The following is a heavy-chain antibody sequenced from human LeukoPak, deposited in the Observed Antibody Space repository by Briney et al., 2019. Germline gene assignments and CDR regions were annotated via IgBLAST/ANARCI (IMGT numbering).Heavy chain of an antibody. CDR3: ARKKAEKYTCFAP. CDR2: IIPIFGTA. D-gene: IGHD6-19*01. J-gene: IGHJ5*02. Sequence: ASVKVSCKASGGTFSSYAISWVRQAPGQGLEWMGRIIPIFGTANYAQKFQGRVTITTDESTSTAYMELSSLRSEDTAVYYCARKKAEKYTCFAPGGKGPLVPVSS. CDR1: GGTFSSYA. V-gene: IGHV1-69*05.